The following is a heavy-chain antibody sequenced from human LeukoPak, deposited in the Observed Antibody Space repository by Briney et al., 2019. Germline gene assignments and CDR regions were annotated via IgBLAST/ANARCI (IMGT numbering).Heavy chain of an antibody. D-gene: IGHD3-10*01. CDR2: FYHSGST. J-gene: IGHJ4*02. V-gene: IGHV4-38-2*02. CDR3: GYYGSGSYYDY. CDR1: DYSISSGYY. Sequence: PSETLPLTCTVSDYSISSGYYWGWIRQPPGKGLEWIGSFYHSGSTYYNPSLKSRVTISVDRSKNQFSLKLSSVTAADTAVYYCGYYGSGSYYDYWGQGTLVTVSS.